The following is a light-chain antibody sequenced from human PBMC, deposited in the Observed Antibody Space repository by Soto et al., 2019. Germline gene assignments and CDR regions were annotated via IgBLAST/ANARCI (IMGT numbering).Light chain of an antibody. CDR1: SSNIGNNY. CDR2: DTN. CDR3: GTWDSSLSAVV. V-gene: IGLV1-51*01. J-gene: IGLJ2*01. Sequence: QSVLTQPPSVSAAPGQKVTISCSGSSSNIGNNYLSWYQQLPGTAPKLLIYDTNKRPSGIPDRFSGSQSGTSATLGITGLQTGDEADYYCGTWDSSLSAVVFGGGTKLTVL.